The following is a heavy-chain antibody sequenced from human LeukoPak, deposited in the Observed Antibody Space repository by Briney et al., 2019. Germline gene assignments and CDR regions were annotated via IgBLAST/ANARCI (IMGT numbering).Heavy chain of an antibody. D-gene: IGHD2-21*01. J-gene: IGHJ4*02. CDR3: ARTPSTILWWSCLDY. CDR2: IRPEGTTT. V-gene: IGHV3-74*03. Sequence: GGSLRLSCAASGFTFSTYWMHWVRQAPGKGLVWVARIRPEGTTTAYADSVKGRFTISRDNAKNSLYLQMNSLRAEDTAVYYCARTPSTILWWSCLDYWGQGTLVTVSS. CDR1: GFTFSTYW.